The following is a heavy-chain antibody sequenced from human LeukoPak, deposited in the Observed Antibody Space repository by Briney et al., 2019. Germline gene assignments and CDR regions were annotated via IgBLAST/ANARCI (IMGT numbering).Heavy chain of an antibody. CDR1: GFTFSGYS. V-gene: IGHV3-48*02. J-gene: IGHJ4*02. CDR3: ARAAYSSSPDY. CDR2: ISPSSGTM. Sequence: GGSLRLSCAASGFTFSGYSMNWVRQAPGKGLEWASYISPSSGTMYYADSVEGRFTISRDNARNSLYLHMNSLRDEDTAVYYCARAAYSSSPDYWGQGTLVTVSS. D-gene: IGHD6-13*01.